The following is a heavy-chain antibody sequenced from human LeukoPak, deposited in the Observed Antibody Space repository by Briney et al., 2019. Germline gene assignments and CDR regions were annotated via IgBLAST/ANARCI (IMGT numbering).Heavy chain of an antibody. CDR1: GFTFSSYW. D-gene: IGHD3-22*01. Sequence: PGGSLSLSGTASGFTFSSYWVNWARQAPGKGLGWVSRINSDGTSTNYAASVKGRFTHSRDNPKNRVYLQMISLRAEDTAVYYCAREPRETYYYDSSGEVDYWGQGTLVTVSS. CDR2: INSDGTST. CDR3: AREPRETYYYDSSGEVDY. J-gene: IGHJ4*02. V-gene: IGHV3-74*01.